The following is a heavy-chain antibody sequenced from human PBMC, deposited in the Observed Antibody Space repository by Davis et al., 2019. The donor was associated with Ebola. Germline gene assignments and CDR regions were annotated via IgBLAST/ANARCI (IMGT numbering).Heavy chain of an antibody. V-gene: IGHV4-59*01. CDR2: IYYSGST. D-gene: IGHD4-17*01. Sequence: MPSETLSLTCTVSGDSISTYYWSWIRQPPGKGLAWIGYIYYSGSTNYNPSLKSRVTISLGTSKNQFSLKLSSVTAADTAIYYCARDRYSTVTTFYGMDVWGPGTTVTVSS. J-gene: IGHJ6*01. CDR1: GDSISTYY. CDR3: ARDRYSTVTTFYGMDV.